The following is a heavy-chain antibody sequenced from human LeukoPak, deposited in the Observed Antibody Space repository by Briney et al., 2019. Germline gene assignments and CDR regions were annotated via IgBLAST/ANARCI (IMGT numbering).Heavy chain of an antibody. V-gene: IGHV4-61*01. J-gene: IGHJ6*02. CDR3: ARGFGIYFYGMDV. CDR2: IYYSGGT. D-gene: IGHD3-16*01. Sequence: SETLSLTCTVSGGSVSSGNYYWSWIRQPPGKGLEWIGYIYYSGGTNYSPSPKSPVTISVDTSKNQFSLKLSSVTAADTAAYYCARGFGIYFYGMDVWGQGTTVTVSS. CDR1: GGSVSSGNYY.